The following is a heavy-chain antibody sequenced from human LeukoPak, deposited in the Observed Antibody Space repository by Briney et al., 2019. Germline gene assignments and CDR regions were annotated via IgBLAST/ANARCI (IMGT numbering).Heavy chain of an antibody. V-gene: IGHV3-48*03. CDR2: ISSSGSSI. CDR1: GFTFSSYE. D-gene: IGHD6-19*01. CDR3: ARNGIAVNGYFDY. J-gene: IGHJ4*02. Sequence: GGSLRLSCAASGFTFSSYEINWVRQAPGKGLEWISYISSSGSSIKYADSVKGRFTVSRDNAKNSLYLQMNSLRAEDTGVYYCARNGIAVNGYFDYWGQGTLVTVSS.